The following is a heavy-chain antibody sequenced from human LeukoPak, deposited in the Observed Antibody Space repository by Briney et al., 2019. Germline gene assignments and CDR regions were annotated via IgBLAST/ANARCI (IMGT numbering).Heavy chain of an antibody. J-gene: IGHJ4*02. CDR2: VSFDGSTK. V-gene: IGHV3-30*18. Sequence: GGSLRLSCAASGFPFSSYAMHWVRRAPGKGLEWVAVVSFDGSTKYYADSVKGRFTISRDNSKNTLYLQMNSLRAEDTAMYYCAKSGSQFCSDGNCYFDYWGQGTLVTVSS. D-gene: IGHD2-15*01. CDR3: AKSGSQFCSDGNCYFDY. CDR1: GFPFSSYA.